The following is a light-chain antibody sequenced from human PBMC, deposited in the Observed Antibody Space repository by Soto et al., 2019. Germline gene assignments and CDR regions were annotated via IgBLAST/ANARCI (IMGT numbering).Light chain of an antibody. CDR2: GAS. Sequence: EIVMTQSPAALSVSPGERATLSCRASQSVSSNLAWYQQKPGQAPRLLIYGASTRATGIPVRFSGSGAGTECTLASTRLQSEDFAVYYCRQYNNWPSFTFGPGTKVDIK. V-gene: IGKV3-15*01. J-gene: IGKJ3*01. CDR3: RQYNNWPSFT. CDR1: QSVSSN.